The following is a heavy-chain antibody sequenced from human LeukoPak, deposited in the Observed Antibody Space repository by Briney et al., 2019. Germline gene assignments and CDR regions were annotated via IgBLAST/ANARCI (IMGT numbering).Heavy chain of an antibody. CDR2: IYPGDSDS. Sequence: GESLKISCQGSGYSFTSYWIGWVPRIPGKGLGWWGVIYPGDSDSRYSPSFQGQVTFSVDNSISTAYLQWSSLKASDTAMYYCALYDYGDYRVAPWGQGTLVTVSS. D-gene: IGHD4-17*01. CDR3: ALYDYGDYRVAP. V-gene: IGHV5-51*01. CDR1: GYSFTSYW. J-gene: IGHJ4*02.